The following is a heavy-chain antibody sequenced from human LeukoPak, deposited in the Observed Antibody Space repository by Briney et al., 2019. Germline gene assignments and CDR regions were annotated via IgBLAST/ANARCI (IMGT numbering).Heavy chain of an antibody. D-gene: IGHD3-22*01. J-gene: IGHJ4*02. V-gene: IGHV4-34*01. CDR2: INHSGST. Sequence: KASETLSLTCVVYGGSFSGYYWSWIRQPPGKGLEWIGEINHSGSTNYNPSLKSRVTISLDTSKNQFSLKLSSVTAADTAVYYCAREEDSSGYYLDYWGQGTLVTVSS. CDR1: GGSFSGYY. CDR3: AREEDSSGYYLDY.